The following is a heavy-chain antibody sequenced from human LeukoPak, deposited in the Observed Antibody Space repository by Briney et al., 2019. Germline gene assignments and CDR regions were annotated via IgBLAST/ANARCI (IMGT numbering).Heavy chain of an antibody. CDR3: ARWVAVAGNGWFDP. CDR2: ISSSSSYI. D-gene: IGHD6-19*01. CDR1: GFTFSSYS. V-gene: IGHV3-21*04. Sequence: GGSLRLSCAASGFTFSSYSMNWVRQAPGKGLEWVSSISSSSSYIYYADSVKGRFTISRDNAKNSLYLQMNSLRAEDTALYYCARWVAVAGNGWFDPWGQGTLVTVSS. J-gene: IGHJ5*02.